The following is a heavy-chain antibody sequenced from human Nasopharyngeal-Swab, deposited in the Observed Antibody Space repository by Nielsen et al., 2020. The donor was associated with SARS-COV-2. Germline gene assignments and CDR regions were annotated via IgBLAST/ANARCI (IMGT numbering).Heavy chain of an antibody. Sequence: GGSLRLSCAASGFTFSSYWMSWVRQAPGKGLEWVANIKQDGSEKYYVDSVKGRFTISRDNAKNSLYLQMNSLGAEDTAVYYCASLSSSSWFFDYWGQGTLVTVSS. CDR1: GFTFSSYW. CDR2: IKQDGSEK. CDR3: ASLSSSSWFFDY. J-gene: IGHJ4*02. V-gene: IGHV3-7*01. D-gene: IGHD6-13*01.